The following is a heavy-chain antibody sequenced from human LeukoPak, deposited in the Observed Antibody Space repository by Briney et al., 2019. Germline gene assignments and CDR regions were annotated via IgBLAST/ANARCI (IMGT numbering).Heavy chain of an antibody. CDR3: ARGSVVTTETNWFDP. V-gene: IGHV4-59*01. D-gene: IGHD4-23*01. CDR1: GGSISSYY. Sequence: PSETLSLTCTDSGGSISSYYRSWIRQPPGKGLEWIGYIYYSGSTNYNPSLKSRVTISVDTSKNQFSLKLSSVTAADTAVYYCARGSVVTTETNWFDPWGQGTLVTVSS. J-gene: IGHJ5*02. CDR2: IYYSGST.